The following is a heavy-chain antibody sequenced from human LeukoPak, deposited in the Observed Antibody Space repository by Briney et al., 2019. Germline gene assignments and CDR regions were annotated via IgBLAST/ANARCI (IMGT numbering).Heavy chain of an antibody. V-gene: IGHV3-11*01. CDR1: GFTFSDFY. CDR3: AKDVRFLEWLLDY. Sequence: GGSLRLSCAASGFTFSDFYMTWIRQAPGKGLEWVSYSSNGGSTIYYADSVKGRFTISRDNAKNSLYLQMNSLRAEDTAVYYCAKDVRFLEWLLDYWGQGTLVTVSS. D-gene: IGHD3-3*01. CDR2: SSNGGSTI. J-gene: IGHJ4*02.